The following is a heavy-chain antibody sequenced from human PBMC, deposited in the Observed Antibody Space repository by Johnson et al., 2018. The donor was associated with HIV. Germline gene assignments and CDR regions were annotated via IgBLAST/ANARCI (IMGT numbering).Heavy chain of an antibody. CDR3: ARGRRIQLWLLADAFDI. CDR1: GFTFSTYG. D-gene: IGHD5-18*01. V-gene: IGHV3-30*03. CDR2: ISYDGSNK. J-gene: IGHJ3*02. Sequence: QVQLVESGGGVVQPGTSLRLSCAASGFTFSTYGMHWVRQAPGKGLEWVAVISYDGSNKYYADSVKGRFTISRDNSKNTLYLQMNSLRAEDTAVYYCARGRRIQLWLLADAFDIWDQGTMVTVSS.